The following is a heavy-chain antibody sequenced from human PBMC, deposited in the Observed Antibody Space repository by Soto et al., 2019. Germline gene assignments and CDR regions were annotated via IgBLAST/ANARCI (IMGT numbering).Heavy chain of an antibody. Sequence: SETLSLTCSVSGGSVGSDNSYWSWIRQPPGKGLEWIGYIYYSGSTDYNPSLKSRVSISRDTSKNQFSLKLTSVTAADTAVYYCARVHCNSTTCHVFDYWGRGTLVTVSS. D-gene: IGHD2-2*01. V-gene: IGHV4-61*01. CDR2: IYYSGST. J-gene: IGHJ4*02. CDR3: ARVHCNSTTCHVFDY. CDR1: GGSVGSDNSY.